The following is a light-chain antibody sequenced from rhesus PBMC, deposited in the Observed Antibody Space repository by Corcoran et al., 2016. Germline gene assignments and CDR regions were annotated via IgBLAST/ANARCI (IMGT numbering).Light chain of an antibody. Sequence: DIVMTQTPLSLPVTPGEPASNSCRSSQSLLHSNGKTYLYWHLQKPGQSPQLLSHEVSTRASGVPDRFSGRGSGTDFTLKISRVEADDVGVYYCMQGTPLPYSFGQGTKVEIK. CDR1: QSLLHSNGKTY. CDR3: MQGTPLPYS. V-gene: IGKV2-72*02. CDR2: EVS. J-gene: IGKJ2*01.